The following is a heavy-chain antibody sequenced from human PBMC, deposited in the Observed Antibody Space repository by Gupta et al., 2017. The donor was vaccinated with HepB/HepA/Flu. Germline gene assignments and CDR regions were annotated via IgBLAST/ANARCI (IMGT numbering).Heavy chain of an antibody. D-gene: IGHD6-13*01. Sequence: QVQLQQWGAGLLKPSETLSLTCAVYGGSFSGYYWSWIRQPPGKGLEWIGEINHSGSTNYNPSIKSRVTISVDTSKNQFSLKLSSVTAAETAVYYCARMASHIAAAGIMMTNWLDPGGHVTLVTVSS. V-gene: IGHV4-34*01. J-gene: IGHJ5*02. CDR2: INHSGST. CDR1: GGSFSGYY. CDR3: ARMASHIAAAGIMMTNWLDP.